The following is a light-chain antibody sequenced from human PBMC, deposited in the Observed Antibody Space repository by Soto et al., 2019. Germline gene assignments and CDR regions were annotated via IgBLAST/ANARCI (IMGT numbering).Light chain of an antibody. CDR3: QQRSNWPQLT. Sequence: IVLTQSPGTLSLSPGERATLSCRASQSVSSNYLAWYQQKPGQAPRLLIYGASSRATGIPDRFSGSGSGTDFTLTISRLEPEDFAVYYCQQRSNWPQLTFGGGTKVDIK. J-gene: IGKJ4*01. CDR1: QSVSSNY. V-gene: IGKV3D-20*02. CDR2: GAS.